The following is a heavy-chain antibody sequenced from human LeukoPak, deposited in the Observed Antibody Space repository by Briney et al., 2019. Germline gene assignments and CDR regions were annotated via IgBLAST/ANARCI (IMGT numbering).Heavy chain of an antibody. V-gene: IGHV3-23*01. CDR2: ISSSGGST. CDR1: GFTFSSYA. CDR3: AKEDYYDSSGKNYFDY. D-gene: IGHD3-22*01. J-gene: IGHJ4*02. Sequence: GGSLRLSCAASGFTFSSYAMSWVRQAPGKGLEWVSGISSSGGSTYYADSVKGRFTISRDNSMNTLYLQMNSLRAEDTAVYYCAKEDYYDSSGKNYFDYWGQGTLVTVSP.